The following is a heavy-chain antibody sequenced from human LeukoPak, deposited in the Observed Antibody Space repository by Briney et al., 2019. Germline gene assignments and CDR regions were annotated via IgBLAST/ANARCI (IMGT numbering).Heavy chain of an antibody. J-gene: IGHJ6*02. Sequence: SVKVSCKASGGTFSSYAISWVRQAPGQGLEWMGGIIPIFGTANYAQKFQGRVTITADESTSTAYMELSSLRSEDTAVYYCASDIAVAGTTDYYYYGMDVWGQGATVTVSS. V-gene: IGHV1-69*13. CDR3: ASDIAVAGTTDYYYYGMDV. D-gene: IGHD6-19*01. CDR2: IIPIFGTA. CDR1: GGTFSSYA.